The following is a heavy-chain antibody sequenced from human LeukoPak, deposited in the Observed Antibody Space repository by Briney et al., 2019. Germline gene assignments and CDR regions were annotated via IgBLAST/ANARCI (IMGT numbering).Heavy chain of an antibody. J-gene: IGHJ6*03. D-gene: IGHD3/OR15-3a*01. CDR2: ISGSGGST. CDR3: AKNMIFGVVTHYYYYYMDV. V-gene: IGHV3-23*01. CDR1: GFTFSSYA. Sequence: PGGSLRLSCAASGFTFSSYAMSWVRQAPGKGLEWVSAISGSGGSTYYADSVKGRFTISRDNSKNTLYLQMNSLRAEDTAVYYCAKNMIFGVVTHYYYYYMDVWGKGTTVTVSS.